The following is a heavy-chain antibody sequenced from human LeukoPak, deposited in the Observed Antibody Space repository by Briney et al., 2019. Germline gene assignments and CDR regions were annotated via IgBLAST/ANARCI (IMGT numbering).Heavy chain of an antibody. V-gene: IGHV4-34*01. D-gene: IGHD1-20*01. J-gene: IGHJ5*02. CDR3: ASTPRHSNNWNGLFRQGWFDP. Sequence: SETLSLTCAVYGGSFSGYYWSWIRQPPGKGLEWIGEINHSGSTNYNPSLKSRVTISVDTSKNQFSLKLSSVTAADTAVYYCASTPRHSNNWNGLFRQGWFDPWGQGTLVTVSS. CDR2: INHSGST. CDR1: GGSFSGYY.